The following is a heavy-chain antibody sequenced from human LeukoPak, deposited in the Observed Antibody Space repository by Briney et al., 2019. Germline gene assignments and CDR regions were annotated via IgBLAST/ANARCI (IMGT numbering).Heavy chain of an antibody. J-gene: IGHJ4*02. D-gene: IGHD2-2*01. Sequence: PSETLSLTCTVSGPSISSSSYYWGWIRQPPGEGPEWIGSIHDSGSTYYNPSLKSRVTISVDTSKNQFSLKLTSVTAADTAVYYCYICSSTSCYRYWGQGTLVTVSS. V-gene: IGHV4-39*01. CDR2: IHDSGST. CDR1: GPSISSSSYY. CDR3: YICSSTSCYRY.